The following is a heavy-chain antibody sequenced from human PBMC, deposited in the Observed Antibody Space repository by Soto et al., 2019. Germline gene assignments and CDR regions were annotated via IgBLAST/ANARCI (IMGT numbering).Heavy chain of an antibody. D-gene: IGHD3-3*01. V-gene: IGHV3-30*18. CDR3: AKDVLRFLEWLAFYGMDV. J-gene: IGHJ6*02. Sequence: GGSLRLSCAASGFTFSSYGMHWVRQAPGKGLKWVEVISYDGSNKYYADSVKGRFTISRDNSKNTLYLQMNSLRAEDTAVYYFAKDVLRFLEWLAFYGMDVWGQGTTVTVSS. CDR1: GFTFSSYG. CDR2: ISYDGSNK.